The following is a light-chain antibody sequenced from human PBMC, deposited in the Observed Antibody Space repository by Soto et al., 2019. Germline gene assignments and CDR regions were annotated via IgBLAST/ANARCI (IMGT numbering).Light chain of an antibody. Sequence: DIQLTQSPSFLSASVGDRVTITCRASQGISSYLAWYQQKPGKAPKLLIYAASTLQSGVPSRFSGSGSGTDCTLTLSSLQAEDFATYYGQQPNSYPYTFGQGTKLEI. V-gene: IGKV1-9*01. CDR3: QQPNSYPYT. CDR2: AAS. J-gene: IGKJ2*01. CDR1: QGISSY.